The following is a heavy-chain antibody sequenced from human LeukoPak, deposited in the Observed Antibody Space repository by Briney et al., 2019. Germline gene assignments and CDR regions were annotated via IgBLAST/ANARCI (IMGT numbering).Heavy chain of an antibody. CDR3: ARTRDYGDYADLDFDY. D-gene: IGHD4-17*01. Sequence: GGSLRLSCAASGFTFSSYAMHWVRQAPGKGLEYVSAISSNGGSTYYANSVKGRFTISRDNSKNTLYLQMGSLRAEDMAVYYCARTRDYGDYADLDFDYWGQGTLVTVSS. CDR2: ISSNGGST. J-gene: IGHJ4*02. CDR1: GFTFSSYA. V-gene: IGHV3-64*01.